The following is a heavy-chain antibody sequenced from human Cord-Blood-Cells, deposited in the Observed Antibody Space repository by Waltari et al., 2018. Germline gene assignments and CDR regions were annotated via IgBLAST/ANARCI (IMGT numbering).Heavy chain of an antibody. J-gene: IGHJ4*02. CDR2: IKHSGST. Sequence: QVQLQQWGAGLLKPSETLSLTCAVYGGSFSGYYWSWIRQPPGKGLEAIGEIKHSGSTNYNPTLKSRVTISVDTSKTQFSLKLSSVTAADTAVYYCARNIVATIYSFDYWGQGTLVTVSS. CDR3: ARNIVATIYSFDY. CDR1: GGSFSGYY. V-gene: IGHV4-34*01. D-gene: IGHD5-12*01.